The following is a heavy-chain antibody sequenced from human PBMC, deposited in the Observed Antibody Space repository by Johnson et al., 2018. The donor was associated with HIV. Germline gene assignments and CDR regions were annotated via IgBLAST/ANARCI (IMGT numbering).Heavy chain of an antibody. V-gene: IGHV3-66*01. CDR3: ARGSSGSFDL. D-gene: IGHD6-6*01. Sequence: VQLVESGGGLVQPGGSLRLSCAVSGYSVNGYNMNWVRQAPVTGLEWVSVIYTRSDSTSYTDSLKDRFTISRDSSKNAVYLKMSSLRAEDTALYYCARGSSGSFDLWGRGTMVTVSS. CDR2: IYTRSDST. J-gene: IGHJ3*01. CDR1: GYSVNGYN.